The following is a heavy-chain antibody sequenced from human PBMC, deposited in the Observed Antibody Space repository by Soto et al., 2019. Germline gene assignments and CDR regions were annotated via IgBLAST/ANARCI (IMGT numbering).Heavy chain of an antibody. D-gene: IGHD2-15*01. CDR2: VYYTGST. CDR1: GGSIRSSSYY. V-gene: IGHV4-39*02. J-gene: IGHJ5*02. CDR3: ARDQLYCSGGSCILNIWFDP. Sequence: SETLSLTCTVSGGSIRSSSYYWGWIRQPPGKGLEWIGTVYYTGSTYYNPSLKSRLNISVDTSKNQLSLNLNSVTAADTAVYYCARDQLYCSGGSCILNIWFDPWGQGTPVTVSS.